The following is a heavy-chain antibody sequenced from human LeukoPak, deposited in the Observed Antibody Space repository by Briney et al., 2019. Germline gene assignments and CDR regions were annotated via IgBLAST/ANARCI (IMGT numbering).Heavy chain of an antibody. CDR1: GFTFGDYA. CDR2: IRSKDYGGTT. J-gene: IGHJ3*02. V-gene: IGHV3-49*04. Sequence: GGSLGLSCTASGFTFGDYAMSWVRQAPGQGLEGVGFIRSKDYGGTTEYAASVKGRFTISRDDSKSIAYLQMNSLKTEDTAVYYCTLPIFLSLDAFDIWGQGTMVTVPS. CDR3: TLPIFLSLDAFDI.